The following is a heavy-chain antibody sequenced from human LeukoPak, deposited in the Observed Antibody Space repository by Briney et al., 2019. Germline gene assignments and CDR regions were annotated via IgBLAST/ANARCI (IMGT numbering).Heavy chain of an antibody. CDR3: ARGHYYDSSGYFPFDY. CDR1: GFTVSSNY. Sequence: GGSLRLSCAASGFTVSSNYMSWVRQAPGKGLERVSVIYSGGSTYYADSVKGRFTISRDNSKNTLYLQMNSLRAEDTAVYYCARGHYYDSSGYFPFDYWGQGTLVTVSS. V-gene: IGHV3-53*01. J-gene: IGHJ4*02. D-gene: IGHD3-22*01. CDR2: IYSGGST.